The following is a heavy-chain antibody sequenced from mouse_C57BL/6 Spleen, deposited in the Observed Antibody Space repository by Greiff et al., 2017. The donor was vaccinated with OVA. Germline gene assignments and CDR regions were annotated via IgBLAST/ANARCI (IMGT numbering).Heavy chain of an antibody. V-gene: IGHV1-80*01. Sequence: VQLQESGAELVKPGASVKISCKASGYAFSSYWMNWVKQRPGKGLEWIGQIYPGDGDTNYNGKFKGKATLTADKSSSTAYMQLSSLTSEDSAVYFCARSPTVVAPYWYFDVWGTGTTVTVSS. D-gene: IGHD1-1*01. J-gene: IGHJ1*03. CDR3: ARSPTVVAPYWYFDV. CDR2: IYPGDGDT. CDR1: GYAFSSYW.